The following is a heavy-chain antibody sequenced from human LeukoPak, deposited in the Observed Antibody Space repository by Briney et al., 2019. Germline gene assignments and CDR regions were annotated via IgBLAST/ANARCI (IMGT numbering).Heavy chain of an antibody. CDR3: ARASHSSSWYADY. CDR1: GFTFSSYE. CDR2: ISSSGSTI. J-gene: IGHJ4*02. Sequence: GGSLRLSCAASGFTFSSYEVNWVRQAPGKGLEWVSYISSSGSTIYYADSVKGRFTISRDNAKNLLYLQMNSLRAEDTAVYYCARASHSSSWYADYWGQGTLVTVSS. D-gene: IGHD6-13*01. V-gene: IGHV3-48*03.